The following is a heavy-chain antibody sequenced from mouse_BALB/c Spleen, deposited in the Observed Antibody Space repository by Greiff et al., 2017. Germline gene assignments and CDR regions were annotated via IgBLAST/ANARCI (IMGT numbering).Heavy chain of an antibody. V-gene: IGHV1-69*02. Sequence: QVQLQQPGAELVKPGASVKLSCKASGYTFTSYWMHWVKQRPGQGLEWIGEIDPSDSYTNYNQKFKGKATLTVDKSSSTAYMQLSSLTSEDSAVYYCARQVDLGYGNYENAMDYWGQGTSVTVSS. CDR1: GYTFTSYW. CDR2: IDPSDSYT. D-gene: IGHD2-1*01. CDR3: ARQVDLGYGNYENAMDY. J-gene: IGHJ4*01.